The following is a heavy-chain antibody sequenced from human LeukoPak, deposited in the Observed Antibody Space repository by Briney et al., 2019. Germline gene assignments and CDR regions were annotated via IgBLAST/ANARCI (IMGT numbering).Heavy chain of an antibody. CDR2: IWHDGSKT. D-gene: IGHD3-10*01. CDR1: GFTFSNYG. CDR3: ARDRYYGSENYYYYYYMDV. V-gene: IGHV3-33*01. Sequence: GGSLRLSCAASGFTFSNYGMHWVRQAPGKGLEWVAVIWHDGSKTYYADSVKGRFTISRDNSKNTLHLQMSSLRAEDTAVYYCARDRYYGSENYYYYYYMDVWGKGTTVTVSS. J-gene: IGHJ6*03.